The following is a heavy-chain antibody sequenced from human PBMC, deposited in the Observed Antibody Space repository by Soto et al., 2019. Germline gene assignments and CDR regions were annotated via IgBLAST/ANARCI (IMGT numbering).Heavy chain of an antibody. CDR3: ATSPHRRWYYFDY. D-gene: IGHD2-8*01. CDR1: GYTFTSYD. J-gene: IGHJ4*02. Sequence: ASVKVSCKASGYTFTSYDINWVRQATGQGLEWMGWMNPNSGNTGYAQKFQGRVTMTRNTSISTAYMELSSLRSEDTAVYYCATSPHRRWYYFDYWGQGTRVTVSS. V-gene: IGHV1-8*01. CDR2: MNPNSGNT.